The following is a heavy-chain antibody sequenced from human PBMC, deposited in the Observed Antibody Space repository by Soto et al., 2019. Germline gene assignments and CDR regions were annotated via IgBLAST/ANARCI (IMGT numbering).Heavy chain of an antibody. CDR3: AHKGGRGAGMDV. D-gene: IGHD2-15*01. J-gene: IGHJ6*02. Sequence: QITLKESGPTLVKPTQTLTLTCTFSGFSLSSSGVGVGWIRQPPGKAPEWLALIYWDEDKRYSPSLKTRLTITKDTSTNEVVLTMTNMDPVDTGTYYGAHKGGRGAGMDVWGQGTTVTVSS. V-gene: IGHV2-5*02. CDR2: IYWDEDK. CDR1: GFSLSSSGVG.